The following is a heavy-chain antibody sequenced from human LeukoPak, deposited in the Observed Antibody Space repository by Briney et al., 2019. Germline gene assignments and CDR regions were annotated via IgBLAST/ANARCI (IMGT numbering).Heavy chain of an antibody. CDR2: ISSTSAYI. CDR3: TRDHITSWQIDF. CDR1: GFALKSYS. J-gene: IGHJ4*02. Sequence: GGSLRLSCAGSGFALKSYSLSWVRQAPGKGREWVSSISSTSAYIYYADSVKGRFTISRDNSKNTVSLQMNSLRVEDTAVYYCTRDHITSWQIDFWGQGTMVTVSS. D-gene: IGHD2-2*01. V-gene: IGHV3-21*04.